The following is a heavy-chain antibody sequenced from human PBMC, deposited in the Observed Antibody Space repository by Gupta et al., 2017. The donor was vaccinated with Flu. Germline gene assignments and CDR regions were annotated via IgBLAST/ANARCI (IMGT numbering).Heavy chain of an antibody. J-gene: IGHJ6*02. CDR2: INPNNVGT. CDR1: GYTFTGYY. V-gene: IGHV1-2*02. D-gene: IGHD1-26*01. CDR3: ARDLYQGFSAQYYYYYHGMDV. Sequence: QVQLVQSGAEVKKPGASVRVSCKASGYTFTGYYMHWVRQAPGQGLEWMEWINPNNVGTNYAQKFQGRVTMTGDTSISTAYMELSRLRSDDTAVYYCARDLYQGFSAQYYYYYHGMDVWGQGTTVTVSS.